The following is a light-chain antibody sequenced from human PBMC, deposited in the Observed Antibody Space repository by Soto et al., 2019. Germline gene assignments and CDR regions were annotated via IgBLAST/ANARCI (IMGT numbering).Light chain of an antibody. V-gene: IGKV1-27*01. J-gene: IGKJ4*01. CDR2: AAS. CDR3: QKHKSAPFT. Sequence: DIQMTRLPSPLSAPVEAMVTTTCGARRAIRNYLAWYQRKPGKVPKLLIYAASTLQSGVPSRFSGSGSGTAFTLTISSLQPEDVATYYCQKHKSAPFTFGGGTKVEIK. CDR1: RAIRNY.